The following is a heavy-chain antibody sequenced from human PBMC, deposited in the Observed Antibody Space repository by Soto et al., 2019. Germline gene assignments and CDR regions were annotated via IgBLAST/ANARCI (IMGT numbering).Heavy chain of an antibody. CDR2: IYWDDDE. CDR3: AHRGWFDSGHPNWFNP. V-gene: IGHV2-5*02. CDR1: GFSLTSTGVA. Sequence: ESGPTLLNPTQTLSLTCTFSGFSLTSTGVAVGWIRQPPGKALEWLAFIYWDDDERYNPSLEGRLTITKDTSKNQVVLTMTNMDPVDTATYYCAHRGWFDSGHPNWFNPWGQGTLVTVSS. D-gene: IGHD4-17*01. J-gene: IGHJ5*02.